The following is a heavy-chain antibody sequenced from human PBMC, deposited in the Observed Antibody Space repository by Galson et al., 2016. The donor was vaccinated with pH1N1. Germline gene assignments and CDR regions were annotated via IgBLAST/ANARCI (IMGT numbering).Heavy chain of an antibody. J-gene: IGHJ4*02. CDR1: GYRFEEYA. Sequence: SLRLSCAGSGYRFEEYAMHWVRQSPEKGLEWVAGIYGGSARIDYADSVKGRFTISRDDAKKSLFLQMNNLRSEDTALDYCAKDKAGDLDSWGQGTLVTVSS. CDR2: IYGGSARI. D-gene: IGHD3-10*01. CDR3: AKDKAGDLDS. V-gene: IGHV3-9*01.